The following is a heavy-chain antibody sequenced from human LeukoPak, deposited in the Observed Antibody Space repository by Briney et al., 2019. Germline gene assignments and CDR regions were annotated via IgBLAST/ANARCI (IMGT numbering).Heavy chain of an antibody. CDR2: AYYSGST. D-gene: IGHD4/OR15-4a*01. V-gene: IGHV4-39*01. CDR3: ARRDYAAWFDP. Sequence: PSETLSLTCNVSGDSITSGAFYWAWIRQSPGKGLEWIGNAYYSGSTQYNPSLRGRVSISMDKTKNQFSLNLNSVSVTDTAIYYCARRDYAAWFDPWGQGTLDTVSS. J-gene: IGHJ5*02. CDR1: GDSITSGAFY.